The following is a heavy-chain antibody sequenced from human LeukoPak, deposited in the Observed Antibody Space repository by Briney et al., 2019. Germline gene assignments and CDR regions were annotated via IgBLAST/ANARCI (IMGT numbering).Heavy chain of an antibody. D-gene: IGHD3-9*01. CDR2: ISSSSSYI. Sequence: GGSLRLSCAASGFTFSSYGMHWVRQAPGKGLEWVSSISSSSSYIYYADSVKGRFTISRDNAKNSLYLQMNSLRAEDTAVYYCARGNDILTGYLDYWGQGTLVTVSS. CDR3: ARGNDILTGYLDY. V-gene: IGHV3-21*01. J-gene: IGHJ4*02. CDR1: GFTFSSYG.